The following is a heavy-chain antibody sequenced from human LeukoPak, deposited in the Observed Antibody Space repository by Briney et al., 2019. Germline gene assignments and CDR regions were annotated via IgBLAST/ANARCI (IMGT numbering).Heavy chain of an antibody. V-gene: IGHV4-61*02. J-gene: IGHJ3*02. CDR2: IYTSGST. D-gene: IGHD3-3*01. CDR1: GGSISSENYY. Sequence: SETLSLTCTVSGGSISSENYYWSWIRQPAGKGLEWIGRIYTSGSTNYNPSLKSRVTISLDTPKNQFSLKLTSVTAADTAVYYCARTYDFWSGYLNDAFDIWGQGTMVTVSS. CDR3: ARTYDFWSGYLNDAFDI.